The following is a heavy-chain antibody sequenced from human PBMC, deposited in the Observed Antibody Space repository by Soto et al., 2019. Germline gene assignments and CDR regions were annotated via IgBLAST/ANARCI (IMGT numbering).Heavy chain of an antibody. CDR3: ARRSNSGWYFDY. CDR1: GGSISSSSYY. D-gene: IGHD6-19*01. V-gene: IGHV4-39*01. CDR2: IYYSGST. J-gene: IGHJ4*02. Sequence: SETLPLTCTVSGGSISSSSYYWGWIRQPPGKGLEWIGIIYYSGSTYYNPSLKSRVTISVDTSKNQFSMKLSSVTAADTALYYCARRSNSGWYFDYWGQGTLVTVSS.